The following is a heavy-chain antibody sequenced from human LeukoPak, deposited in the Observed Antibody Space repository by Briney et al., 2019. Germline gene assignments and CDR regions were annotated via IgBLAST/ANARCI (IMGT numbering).Heavy chain of an antibody. CDR1: GGSISSSSYY. V-gene: IGHV4-39*01. CDR3: ARPARRGYDSSGYFDY. Sequence: SETLSLTCTVSGGSISSSSYYWGWIRQPPGKGLEWIGSIYYSGSTYYNPSLKSRVTISVDTSKNQFSLKLSSVTAADTAVYYCARPARRGYDSSGYFDYWGQGTLVTVSS. J-gene: IGHJ4*02. CDR2: IYYSGST. D-gene: IGHD3-22*01.